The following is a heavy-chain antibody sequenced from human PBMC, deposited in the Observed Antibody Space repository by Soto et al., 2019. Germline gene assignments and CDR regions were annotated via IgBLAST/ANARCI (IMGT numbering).Heavy chain of an antibody. D-gene: IGHD2-15*01. CDR2: IIPIFGTA. CDR1: GGTFSSYA. J-gene: IGHJ5*02. Sequence: GASVKVSCKASGGTFSSYAISWVRQAPGQGLEWMGGIIPIFGTANYAQKFQGRVTITADESTSTAYMELSSLRSEDTAVYYCARARGGIPDDIVVVVAATLGWFDPWGQGTLVTVSS. V-gene: IGHV1-69*13. CDR3: ARARGGIPDDIVVVVAATLGWFDP.